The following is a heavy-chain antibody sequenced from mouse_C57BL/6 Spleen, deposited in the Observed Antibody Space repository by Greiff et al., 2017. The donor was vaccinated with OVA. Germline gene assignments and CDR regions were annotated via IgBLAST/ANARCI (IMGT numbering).Heavy chain of an antibody. Sequence: QVQLQQPGAELVRPGSSVKLSCKASGYTFTSYWMHWVKQRPIQGLEWIGNIDPSDSETHYNQKFKDKATLTVDKSSSTAYMQLSSLTSEDSAVYYCARASDFATVVCYWGQGATLTVSS. D-gene: IGHD1-1*01. CDR3: ARASDFATVVCY. CDR2: IDPSDSET. V-gene: IGHV1-52*01. CDR1: GYTFTSYW. J-gene: IGHJ2*01.